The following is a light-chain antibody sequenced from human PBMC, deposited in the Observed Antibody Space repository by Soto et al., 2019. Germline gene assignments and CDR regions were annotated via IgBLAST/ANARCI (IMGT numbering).Light chain of an antibody. J-gene: IGLJ1*01. CDR1: SSDDGGYNY. Sequence: QSVLTQPSLLSGSPGQSLTISCTGTSSDDGGYNYVSRYQQHPGKAPKLMIYDVSNRPSGVSNRFPGSKSCNTTSMPISGLQADDEADDYCSTYIISRRGVFGTGTKGTVL. CDR3: STYIISRRGV. V-gene: IGLV2-14*01. CDR2: DVS.